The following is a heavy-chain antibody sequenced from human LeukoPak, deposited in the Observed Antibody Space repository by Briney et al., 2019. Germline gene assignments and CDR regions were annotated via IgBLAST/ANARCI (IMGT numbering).Heavy chain of an antibody. CDR2: INPSGGST. Sequence: PGASVKVSCKASGYTFTSYYMHWVRQAPGQGLEWMGIINPSGGSTSYAQKFQGRVTMTRDTSTSTVYMGLSSLRSEDTAVYYCARGGYSSGWYGSSWFDPRGQGTLVTVSS. CDR3: ARGGYSSGWYGSSWFDP. D-gene: IGHD6-19*01. J-gene: IGHJ5*02. V-gene: IGHV1-46*01. CDR1: GYTFTSYY.